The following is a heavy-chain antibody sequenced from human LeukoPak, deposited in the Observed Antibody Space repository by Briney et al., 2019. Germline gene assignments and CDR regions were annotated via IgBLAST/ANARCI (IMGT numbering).Heavy chain of an antibody. V-gene: IGHV3-74*01. D-gene: IGHD5-18*01. CDR3: ARGLRGNSYGSDY. CDR1: GFTFSSYA. Sequence: SGGSLRLSCAASGFTFSSYAMSWVRQAPGKGLVWVSRINTDASRTTYADSVKGRFTISRDNAKNTVHLQMNSLRADDTAVYYCARGLRGNSYGSDYWGQGTLVTVSS. J-gene: IGHJ4*02. CDR2: INTDASRT.